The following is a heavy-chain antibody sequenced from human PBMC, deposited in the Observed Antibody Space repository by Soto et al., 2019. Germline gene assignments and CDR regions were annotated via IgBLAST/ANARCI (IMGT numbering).Heavy chain of an antibody. CDR2: MYYSGST. CDR3: VRHVWLRGSYYGMDV. J-gene: IGHJ6*02. D-gene: IGHD3-9*01. CDR1: SGSISSGGYY. Sequence: SETLSLTCTVSSGSISSGGYYWGWIRQPPGKGLEWIGSMYYSGSTYYNPSLKSRVTISVDTSENQFSLKLSSVTAADTAVYYCVRHVWLRGSYYGMDVWGQGTTVTVSS. V-gene: IGHV4-39*01.